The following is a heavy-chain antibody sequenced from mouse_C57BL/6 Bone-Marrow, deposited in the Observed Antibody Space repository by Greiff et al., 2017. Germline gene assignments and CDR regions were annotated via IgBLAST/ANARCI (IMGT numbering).Heavy chain of an antibody. CDR3: TNGYRWFAY. CDR2: IDPENGDT. J-gene: IGHJ3*01. D-gene: IGHD2-2*01. V-gene: IGHV14-4*01. CDR1: GFNITDDY. Sequence: VQLQQSGAELVRPGASVKLSCTASGFNITDDYMHWVKQRPEQGLEWIGWIDPENGDTEYASKFQGKATITADTSSNTAYLQLSSLTSEDTAVYYCTNGYRWFAYWGQGTLVTVSA.